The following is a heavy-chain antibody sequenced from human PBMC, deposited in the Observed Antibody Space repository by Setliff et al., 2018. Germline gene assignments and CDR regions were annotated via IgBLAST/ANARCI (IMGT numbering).Heavy chain of an antibody. J-gene: IGHJ4*02. D-gene: IGHD3-22*01. CDR3: ARDTRDKYDTSGYYLSFDS. CDR1: GGTFRTDG. CDR2: IIPVFGTA. V-gene: IGHV1-69*13. Sequence: SVKVSCKASGGTFRTDGFNWVRQAPGQGLEWMGRIIPVFGTAKYVRKFQGRVTISADESARTAYMEMSSLRFEDTAVYYCARDTRDKYDTSGYYLSFDSWGQGTLVTVSS.